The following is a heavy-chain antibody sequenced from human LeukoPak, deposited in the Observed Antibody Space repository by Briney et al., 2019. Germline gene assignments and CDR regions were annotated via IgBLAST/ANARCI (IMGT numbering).Heavy chain of an antibody. CDR2: VSADGSKK. J-gene: IGHJ4*02. CDR1: GFTFSNYA. D-gene: IGHD2-21*01. V-gene: IGHV3-30-3*02. CDR3: AKKFVGITVIAGDYFDY. Sequence: GGSLRLSCAASGFTFSNYAVHWVRQAPGKGLEWVAVVSADGSKKYYADSVRGRFTISRDNSKNTVYLQMNSLRAEDTAVYYCAKKFVGITVIAGDYFDYWGQGTLVTVSS.